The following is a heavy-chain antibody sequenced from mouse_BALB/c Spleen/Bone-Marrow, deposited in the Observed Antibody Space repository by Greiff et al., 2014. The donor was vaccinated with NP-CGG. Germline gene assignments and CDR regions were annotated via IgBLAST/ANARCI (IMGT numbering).Heavy chain of an antibody. CDR2: ISDGGTYT. D-gene: IGHD1-1*02. Sequence: EVNVVESGGDLVKPGGSLKLPCAASGFTFSDFYMFWFRQTPEKRLEWVATISDGGTYTYYPDSVKGRFTISRDNAKNNLYLQMSSLKSEDTAMYYCARSGERYGAMDYWGQGTSVTVSS. J-gene: IGHJ4*01. CDR1: GFTFSDFY. V-gene: IGHV5-4*02. CDR3: ARSGERYGAMDY.